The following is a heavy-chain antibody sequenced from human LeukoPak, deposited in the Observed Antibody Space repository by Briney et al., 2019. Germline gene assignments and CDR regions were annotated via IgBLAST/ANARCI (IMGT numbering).Heavy chain of an antibody. D-gene: IGHD7-27*01. CDR3: ARGPWGFWYFDL. V-gene: IGHV4-34*01. Sequence: PSETLSLTCAVSGGSFSGYYWSWIRQPPGKGLEWIGESNDSGSTNYNPSLKSRVTISVDTSKNQFSLNLRSVTAADTAVYYCARGPWGFWYFDLWGRGTLVTVSS. CDR1: GGSFSGYY. CDR2: SNDSGST. J-gene: IGHJ2*01.